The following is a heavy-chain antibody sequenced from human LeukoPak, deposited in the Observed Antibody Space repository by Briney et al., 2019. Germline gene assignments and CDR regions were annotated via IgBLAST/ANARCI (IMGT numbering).Heavy chain of an antibody. CDR1: GGSVSSGSYY. V-gene: IGHV4-61*01. CDR3: ARGLQY. CDR2: IYYSGST. Sequence: SETLSLTCTVPGGSVSSGSYYWSWIRQPPGKGLEWIGYIYYSGSTNYNPSLKSRVTISVDTSKNQFSLKLSSVTAADTAVYYCARGLQYWGQGTLVTVSS. J-gene: IGHJ4*02.